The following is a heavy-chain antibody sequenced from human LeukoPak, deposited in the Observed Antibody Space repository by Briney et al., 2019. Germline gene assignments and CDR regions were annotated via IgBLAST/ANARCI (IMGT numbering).Heavy chain of an antibody. Sequence: GGSLRLSCAASGFTFSGYGMHWARQAPGRGREWVTFIWYDESNKYYADSVKGRFTISRDNSKNTMFMQMNSLRVEDTAVYYCAKVHLRIAIYAFDVWGQGTMVTVSS. CDR3: AKVHLRIAIYAFDV. CDR1: GFTFSGYG. V-gene: IGHV3-30*02. D-gene: IGHD6-13*01. J-gene: IGHJ3*01. CDR2: IWYDESNK.